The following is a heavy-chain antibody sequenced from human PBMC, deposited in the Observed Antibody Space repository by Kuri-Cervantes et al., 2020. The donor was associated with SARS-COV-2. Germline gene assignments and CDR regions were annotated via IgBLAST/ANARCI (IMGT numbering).Heavy chain of an antibody. Sequence: SVKVSCKASGGTFSSYAISWVRQAPGQGLEWMGGIIPIFGTANYAQKFQGRVTITADKSTSTAYMELSSLRSEDTAVYYYARATGTTGPRAFDIWGQGTMVTVSS. CDR3: ARATGTTGPRAFDI. CDR1: GGTFSSYA. V-gene: IGHV1-69*06. CDR2: IIPIFGTA. D-gene: IGHD1-1*01. J-gene: IGHJ3*02.